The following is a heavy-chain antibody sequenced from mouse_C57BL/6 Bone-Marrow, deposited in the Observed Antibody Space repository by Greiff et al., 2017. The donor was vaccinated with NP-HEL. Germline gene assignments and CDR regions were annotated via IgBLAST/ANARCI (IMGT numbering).Heavy chain of an antibody. V-gene: IGHV1-69*01. Sequence: VQLQQPGAELVMPGASVKLSCKASGYTFTSYWMHWVKQRPGQGLEWIGEIDPSDSYTNYNQKFKGKSTLTVDKSSSTAYMQLSSLTSEDSAVYYCARDVDYSNYWYFDVWGTGTTVTVSS. CDR1: GYTFTSYW. D-gene: IGHD2-5*01. J-gene: IGHJ1*03. CDR3: ARDVDYSNYWYFDV. CDR2: IDPSDSYT.